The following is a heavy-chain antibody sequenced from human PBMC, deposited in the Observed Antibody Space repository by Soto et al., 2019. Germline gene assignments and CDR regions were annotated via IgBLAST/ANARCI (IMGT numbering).Heavy chain of an antibody. CDR1: GDSITSNNW. V-gene: IGHV4-4*02. CDR3: ARDLGTGTDY. J-gene: IGHJ4*02. CDR2: IYHSGAT. Sequence: SETLSLTCAVSGDSITSNNWWSWVRQAPGKGLEWIGEIYHSGATTYNPSLKSRATISVDPSKNHFSLKLTSVTAADTAVYFCARDLGTGTDYWGRGTLVTVSS. D-gene: IGHD1-1*01.